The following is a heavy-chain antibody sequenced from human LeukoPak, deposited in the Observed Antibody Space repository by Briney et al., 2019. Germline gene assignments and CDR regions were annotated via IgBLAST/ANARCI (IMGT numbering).Heavy chain of an antibody. V-gene: IGHV1-69*13. CDR1: GGTFSSYA. CDR2: IIPIFGTV. CDR3: ARKGDDAFDI. Sequence: ASVKVSCKASGGTFSSYAISWVRQAPGQGLEWMGGIIPIFGTVNYAQKFQGRVTITADESTSTAYMELSSLRSEDTAVYYCARKGDDAFDIWGQGTMVTVSS. D-gene: IGHD3-16*01. J-gene: IGHJ3*02.